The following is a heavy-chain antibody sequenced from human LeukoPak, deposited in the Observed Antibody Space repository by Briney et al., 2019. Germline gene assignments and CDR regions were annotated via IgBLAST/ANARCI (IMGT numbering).Heavy chain of an antibody. CDR1: GFTFSSYG. J-gene: IGHJ4*02. V-gene: IGHV3-23*01. D-gene: IGHD3-22*01. CDR3: AKGRYYYDSSGYYDVGYFDY. CDR2: ISGSGGST. Sequence: GGTLRLSCAASGFTFSSYGMSWVRQAPRKGLEWVSAISGSGGSTYYADSVKGRFTISRDNSKNTLYLQMNSLRAEDTAVYYCAKGRYYYDSSGYYDVGYFDYWGQGTLVTVSS.